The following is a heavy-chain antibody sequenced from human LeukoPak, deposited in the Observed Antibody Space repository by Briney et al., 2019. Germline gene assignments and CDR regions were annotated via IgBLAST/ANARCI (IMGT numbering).Heavy chain of an antibody. D-gene: IGHD6-13*01. Sequence: GASVKVSCKASGYTFTGYYIHWVRQAPGQGLEWMGWINPNSGGTNYAQKFQGRVTMTRDTSISTAYMELSRLRSDDTAVYYCARDFMAAGTSIFDYWGQGTLVTVSS. CDR2: INPNSGGT. V-gene: IGHV1-2*02. CDR3: ARDFMAAGTSIFDY. J-gene: IGHJ4*02. CDR1: GYTFTGYY.